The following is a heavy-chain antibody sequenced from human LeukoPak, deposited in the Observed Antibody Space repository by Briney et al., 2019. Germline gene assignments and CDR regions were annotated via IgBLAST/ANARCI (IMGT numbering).Heavy chain of an antibody. CDR2: ISAYNGNT. CDR1: GYTFTSYG. Sequence: ASVKVSCKASGYTFTSYGISWVRQAPGQGLEWMGWISAYNGNTNYAQKLQGRVTMTTDTSTSTAYMELRSLRSDDTAVYYCARATTVTTRYYYMDVWGKGTTVTVSS. CDR3: ARATTVTTRYYYMDV. V-gene: IGHV1-18*01. D-gene: IGHD4-11*01. J-gene: IGHJ6*03.